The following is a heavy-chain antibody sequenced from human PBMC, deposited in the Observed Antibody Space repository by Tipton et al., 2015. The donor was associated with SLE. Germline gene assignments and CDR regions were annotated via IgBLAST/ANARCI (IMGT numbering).Heavy chain of an antibody. Sequence: TLSLTCTVSRGLISHSNYWWGWVRRPPGKGLEWIGILLYSWSTHDSPSLKSRVTLSVDTSNNQFSLRLDSVTDADTAIYFCARAKSAMGPYDTWGQGAQVTVSS. CDR2: LLYSWST. D-gene: IGHD2-21*01. J-gene: IGHJ5*02. CDR3: ARAKSAMGPYDT. CDR1: RGLISHSNYW. V-gene: IGHV4-39*07.